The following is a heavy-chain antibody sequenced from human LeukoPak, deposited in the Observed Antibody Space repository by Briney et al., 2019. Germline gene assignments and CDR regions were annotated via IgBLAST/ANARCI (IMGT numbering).Heavy chain of an antibody. CDR3: VPQEAALHRTICTEYFQH. CDR1: GLTFNSYD. D-gene: IGHD1-14*01. Sequence: GGSLRLSCAASGLTFNSYDMYWVRQSPGKGLEWVSYISASGSTVKYADSVKGRFTISRDNAKNLVYLQMDSLRAEDTAVYYCVPQEAALHRTICTEYFQHWGQGTPVIVSS. V-gene: IGHV3-48*03. J-gene: IGHJ1*01. CDR2: ISASGSTV.